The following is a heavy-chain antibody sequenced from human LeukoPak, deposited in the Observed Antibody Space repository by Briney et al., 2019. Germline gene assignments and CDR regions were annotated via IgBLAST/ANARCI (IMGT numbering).Heavy chain of an antibody. V-gene: IGHV3-53*01. J-gene: IGHJ4*02. D-gene: IGHD6-13*01. CDR2: IYSGGST. CDR3: AKALRQQPRAYDY. Sequence: GGSLRLSCAASGFTVSSNYMSWVRQAPGKGLEWVSVIYSGGSTYYADSVQGRFTISRDNSKNTLYLQMDSLRAEDTAIYYCAKALRQQPRAYDYWGQGTLVTVSS. CDR1: GFTVSSNY.